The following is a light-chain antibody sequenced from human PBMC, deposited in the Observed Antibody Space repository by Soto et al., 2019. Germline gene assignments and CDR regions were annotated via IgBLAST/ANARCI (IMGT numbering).Light chain of an antibody. CDR3: QQYGNSPLT. Sequence: EIVLTQSPGTLSLSPGERATLSCTASQSVAGNFLAWYQQRPGQAPRLLISAASSRATAIPDRFSGSGSGTEFTLTISRLEPDDSSVYVCQQYGNSPLTFGPGTKLNIK. CDR2: AAS. J-gene: IGKJ3*01. V-gene: IGKV3-20*01. CDR1: QSVAGNF.